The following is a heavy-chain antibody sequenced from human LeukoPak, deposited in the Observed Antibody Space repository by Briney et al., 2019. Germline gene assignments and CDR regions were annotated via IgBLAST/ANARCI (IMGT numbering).Heavy chain of an antibody. Sequence: GGSLRLCCAASGFTLSSYSMHWVRQAPGKGLEGVSYISSSSSYIYYAASVKRRFTISRDNAKNSLYLQMNSLRAEDTAVYYCASRLDYDFWSGYYWGQGTLVTVSS. J-gene: IGHJ4*02. CDR2: ISSSSSYI. D-gene: IGHD3-3*01. CDR3: ASRLDYDFWSGYY. CDR1: GFTLSSYS. V-gene: IGHV3-21*01.